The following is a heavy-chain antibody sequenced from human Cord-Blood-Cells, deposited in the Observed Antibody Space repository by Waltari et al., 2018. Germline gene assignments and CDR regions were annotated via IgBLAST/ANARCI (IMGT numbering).Heavy chain of an antibody. CDR2: ISAYKGKT. V-gene: IGHV1-18*01. CDR3: ARDRGGLLPYWYFDL. D-gene: IGHD3-10*01. J-gene: IGHJ2*01. CDR1: GYTFTSYG. Sequence: QVQLVQSGAEVKKPGASVKVSCKASGYTFTSYGISWVRQAPGQGLEWMGWISAYKGKTNDAQKLQGRVTMTTDTSTSTAYMELRSLGSDDTAVYYCARDRGGLLPYWYFDLWGRGTLVTVSS.